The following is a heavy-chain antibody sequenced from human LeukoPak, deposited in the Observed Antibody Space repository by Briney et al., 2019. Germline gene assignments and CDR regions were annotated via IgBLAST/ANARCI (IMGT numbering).Heavy chain of an antibody. V-gene: IGHV4-4*07. D-gene: IGHD2-21*02. Sequence: SETLSLTCTVSGGSISSYYWSWIRQPAGKGLEWIGRIYTSGSTNYNPSLKSRVTMSVDTSKNQFSLKLSSVTAADTAVYYCARSAYCGGDCYTYPFDYWGQGTLVTVSS. CDR1: GGSISSYY. CDR2: IYTSGST. J-gene: IGHJ4*02. CDR3: ARSAYCGGDCYTYPFDY.